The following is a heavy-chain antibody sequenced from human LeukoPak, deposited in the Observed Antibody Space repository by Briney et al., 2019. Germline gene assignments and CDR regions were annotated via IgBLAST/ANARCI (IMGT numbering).Heavy chain of an antibody. CDR3: ARVRVGAIFDY. D-gene: IGHD1-26*01. J-gene: IGHJ4*02. CDR2: INHSGST. Sequence: KPSETLSLTCAVYGVPFSGYYWSWIRQPPGKGLEWIGEINHSGSTNYNPSLKSRVTISVDTSKNQFSLKLSSVTAADTAVYYCARVRVGAIFDYWGQGTLVTVSS. CDR1: GVPFSGYY. V-gene: IGHV4-34*01.